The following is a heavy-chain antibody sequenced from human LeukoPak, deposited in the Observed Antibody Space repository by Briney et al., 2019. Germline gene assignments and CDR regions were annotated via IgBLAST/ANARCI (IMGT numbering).Heavy chain of an antibody. Sequence: PGGSLRLSCVVSGFTSSDYNMNWIRQAPGKGLEWLSYISARGSTIYYADSVKGRFTISRDNAKNSLYLQMNGLRAEDTAVYYCARDHSGYFPKDFDYWGQGTLVTVSS. V-gene: IGHV3-11*04. D-gene: IGHD3-22*01. CDR3: ARDHSGYFPKDFDY. CDR1: GFTSSDYN. CDR2: ISARGSTI. J-gene: IGHJ4*02.